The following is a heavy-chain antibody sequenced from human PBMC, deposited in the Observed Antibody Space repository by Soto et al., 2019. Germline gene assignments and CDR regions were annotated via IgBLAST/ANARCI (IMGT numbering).Heavy chain of an antibody. CDR2: IYYSGST. CDR3: ARALVVPAAIGDFDI. D-gene: IGHD2-2*01. CDR1: GGSISSGGYY. Sequence: PSETLSLTCTVSGGSISSGGYYWSWIRQHPGKGLEWIGYIYYSGSTYYNPSLKSRVTISVDTSKNQFSLKLSSVTAADTAVYYCARALVVPAAIGDFDIWGQGAMVTVSS. V-gene: IGHV4-31*03. J-gene: IGHJ3*02.